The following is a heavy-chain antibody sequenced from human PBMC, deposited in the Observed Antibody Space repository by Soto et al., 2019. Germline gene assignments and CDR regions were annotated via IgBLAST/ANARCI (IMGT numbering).Heavy chain of an antibody. V-gene: IGHV4-31*03. J-gene: IGHJ6*02. CDR3: ARHYYGSGSYDYYYGMDV. CDR2: IYYSGST. CDR1: GGSISSGGYY. D-gene: IGHD3-10*01. Sequence: TLSLTCTVSGGSISSGGYYWSWIRQHPGKGLEWIGYIYYSGSTYYNPSLKSRVTISVDTSKNQFSLKLSSVTAADTAVYYCARHYYGSGSYDYYYGMDVWGQGTTVTVS.